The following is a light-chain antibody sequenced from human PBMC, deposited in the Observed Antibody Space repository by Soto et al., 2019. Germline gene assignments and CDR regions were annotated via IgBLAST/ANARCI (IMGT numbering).Light chain of an antibody. CDR1: RSSIGSNT. J-gene: IGLJ1*01. Sequence: QSVLTQPPSASGTPGQRVPISCSGSRSSIGSNTVNWYQHLPGTAPKLLIYSNNHRPSGVPDRFSASKTGASASLAISGLQSEDEGDYYCAAWDASLGGFYVFGTGTKLTVL. CDR3: AAWDASLGGFYV. CDR2: SNN. V-gene: IGLV1-44*01.